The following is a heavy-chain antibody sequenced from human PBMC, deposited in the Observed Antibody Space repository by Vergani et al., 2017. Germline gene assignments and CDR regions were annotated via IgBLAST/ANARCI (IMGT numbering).Heavy chain of an antibody. CDR3: ARGIDEYSSPIVDY. J-gene: IGHJ4*02. CDR1: GYTFTGYY. V-gene: IGHV1-2*02. CDR2: INPNSGGT. D-gene: IGHD6-6*01. Sequence: QVQLVQSGAEVKKPGASVKGSCKASGYTFTGYYMHWVRQAPGQGLEWMGWINPNSGGTNHAQKFQGRVTMTRDTSSSTAYMELSRLRSDETAGYYGARGIDEYSSPIVDYWGQGTLVTVSS.